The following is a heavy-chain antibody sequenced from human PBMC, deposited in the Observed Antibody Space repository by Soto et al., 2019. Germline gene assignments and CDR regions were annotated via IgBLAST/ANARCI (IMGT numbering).Heavy chain of an antibody. CDR1: GYTFTSYD. D-gene: IGHD5-12*01. J-gene: IGHJ4*02. CDR3: ARGGGYSAYDFDS. V-gene: IGHV1-8*01. Sequence: QVQVVQSGAEVKKPGASVKVSCKTSGYTFTSYDINWVRQATGQGLEWMGWMNPDSGNTGYVQKFQGRVAMTRNTSISTAYMELSRLRSEDTAIYYCARGGGYSAYDFDSWGQGTLVTVSS. CDR2: MNPDSGNT.